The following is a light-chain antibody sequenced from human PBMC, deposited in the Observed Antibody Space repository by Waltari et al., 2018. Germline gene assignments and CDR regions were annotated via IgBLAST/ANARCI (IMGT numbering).Light chain of an antibody. Sequence: QSALTQPASVSGSPGQSITISCTGTSSDIGSVSWYQQHPGMAPKLMIDEGTKRPSGLSNRFSGSKSVNTASRTISGRQAEDDADYYCCSVAGGSSWVFGGGTKVTVL. CDR1: SSDIGS. V-gene: IGLV2-23*01. CDR2: EGT. J-gene: IGLJ3*02. CDR3: CSVAGGSSWV.